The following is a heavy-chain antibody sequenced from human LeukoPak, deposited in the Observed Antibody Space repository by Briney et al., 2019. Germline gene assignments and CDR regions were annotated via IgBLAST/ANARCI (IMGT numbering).Heavy chain of an antibody. J-gene: IGHJ4*02. V-gene: IGHV3-21*01. CDR3: ARDQVGGSYWVPSDY. Sequence: GGSLRLSCAGYGFTLSSYSMTWVRQAPGKGLEWVSSISSSSSHIYYADSVKGRFSISRDNAKNSLYLQMNSLSAEDTAVYYCARDQVGGSYWVPSDYWGQGTLVTVSS. CDR1: GFTLSSYS. CDR2: ISSSSSHI. D-gene: IGHD1-26*01.